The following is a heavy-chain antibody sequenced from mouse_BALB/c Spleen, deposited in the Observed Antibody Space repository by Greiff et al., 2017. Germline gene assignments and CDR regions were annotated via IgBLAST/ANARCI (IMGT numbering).Heavy chain of an antibody. CDR3: ARRNYGNFSWFAY. J-gene: IGHJ3*01. CDR1: GYTFSSYW. Sequence: VQLQQSGAELMKPGASVKISCKATGYTFSSYWLEWVKQRPGHGLEWIGEILPGSGSTNYNEKFKGKATFTADTSSNTAYMQLSSLTSEDSAVYYCARRNYGNFSWFAYWGQGTLVTVSA. D-gene: IGHD2-1*01. CDR2: ILPGSGST. V-gene: IGHV1-9*01.